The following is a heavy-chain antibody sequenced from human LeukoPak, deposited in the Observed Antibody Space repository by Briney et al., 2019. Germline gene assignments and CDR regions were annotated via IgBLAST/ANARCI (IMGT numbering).Heavy chain of an antibody. CDR3: ARGVTMVRGVIPYYYYYMDV. J-gene: IGHJ6*03. Sequence: SETLSLTCAVYGGSFSGYYWSWIRQPPGKGLEWIGEINHSGSTNYNPSLKSRVTISVDTSKNQFSLKLSSVTAADTAVYYCARGVTMVRGVIPYYYYYMDVWGKGTTVTISS. CDR2: INHSGST. D-gene: IGHD3-10*01. V-gene: IGHV4-34*01. CDR1: GGSFSGYY.